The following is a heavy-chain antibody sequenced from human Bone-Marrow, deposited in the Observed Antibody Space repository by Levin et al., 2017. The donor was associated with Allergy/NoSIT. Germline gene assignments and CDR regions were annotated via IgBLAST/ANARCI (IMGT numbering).Heavy chain of an antibody. V-gene: IGHV3-21*01. D-gene: IGHD1-26*01. CDR3: ARDIGDIVGASYYFDY. CDR2: ISSSSSYI. Sequence: GESLKISCAASGFTFSSYSMNWVRQAPGKGLEWVSSISSSSSYIYYADSVKGRFTISRDNAKNSLYLQMNSLRAEDTAVYYCARDIGDIVGASYYFDYWGQGTLVTVSS. J-gene: IGHJ4*02. CDR1: GFTFSSYS.